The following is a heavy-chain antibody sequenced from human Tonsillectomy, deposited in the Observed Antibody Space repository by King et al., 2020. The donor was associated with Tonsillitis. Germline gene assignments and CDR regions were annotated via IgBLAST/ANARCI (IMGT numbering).Heavy chain of an antibody. J-gene: IGHJ5*02. Sequence: VQLVESGGGLVQPGGSLRLSCAASGFTFSSYAMTWVRQAPGKGLEWVSVIYSGGSSTYYADSVKGRFTISRDNSKNTLYLQMNSLRAEDTAVYYCAKGYSRGSAWGFDPWGQGTLVTGSS. CDR3: AKGYSRGSAWGFDP. V-gene: IGHV3-23*03. CDR2: IYSGGSST. CDR1: GFTFSSYA. D-gene: IGHD6-19*01.